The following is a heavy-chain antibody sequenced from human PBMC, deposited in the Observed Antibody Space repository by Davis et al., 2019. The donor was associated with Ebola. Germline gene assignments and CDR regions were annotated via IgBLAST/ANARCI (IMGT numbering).Heavy chain of an antibody. V-gene: IGHV1-2*02. J-gene: IGHJ6*02. CDR2: INPKSGGT. CDR1: GSNFSSYA. Sequence: ASVKVSCKSSGSNFSSYAINWVRQAPGQGLEWMGWINPKSGGTYSAQKFQGRVTMNRDTYISTAYLEVSRLRSDDTAVYYCASDLEDCSGGTCYSVWWVLRGADGLDVWGQGTTVTVSS. CDR3: ASDLEDCSGGTCYSVWWVLRGADGLDV. D-gene: IGHD2-15*01.